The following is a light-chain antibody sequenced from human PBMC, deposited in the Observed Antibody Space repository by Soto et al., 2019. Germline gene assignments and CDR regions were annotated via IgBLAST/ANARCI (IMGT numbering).Light chain of an antibody. CDR2: RDT. Sequence: SYELAQPSSVTLSPGQTANITCSGAVLTKKIARWFQQRPGQAPLLLIYRDTVQPSGLPERFSGSSSGTTVTVTIRGAQVEDEADYYCYSATDDHYVCGAGTKVTAL. CDR3: YSATDDHYV. CDR1: VLTKKI. V-gene: IGLV3-27*01. J-gene: IGLJ1*01.